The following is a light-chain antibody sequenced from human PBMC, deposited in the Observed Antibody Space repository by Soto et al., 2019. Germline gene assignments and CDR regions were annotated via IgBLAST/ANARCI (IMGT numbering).Light chain of an antibody. Sequence: QSALTQPRSVSGSPGQSVTISCTGTTSDVGGYNYVSWYQHLPGKAPKLMIYDVGERPSGVPDRFSGSKSANTASLTISGLQAEDEADYYCCSYAGSYTFVLFGGGTKVTVL. J-gene: IGLJ2*01. CDR3: CSYAGSYTFVL. V-gene: IGLV2-11*01. CDR2: DVG. CDR1: TSDVGGYNY.